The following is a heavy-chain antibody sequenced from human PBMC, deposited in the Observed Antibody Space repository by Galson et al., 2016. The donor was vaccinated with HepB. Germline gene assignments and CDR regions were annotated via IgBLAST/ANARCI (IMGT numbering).Heavy chain of an antibody. V-gene: IGHV3-53*04. CDR3: ARPLPNVGYGMDV. CDR2: IYGGGST. D-gene: IGHD2-15*01. J-gene: IGHJ6*02. Sequence: SLRLSCAASGFTVSTNYMSWVHQAPGKGLEWVSVIYGGGSTTYADSVKGRFTISRRNSKNTLYLQMNSLRTEDTAVYYCARPLPNVGYGMDVWGQGTTVTVSS. CDR1: GFTVSTNY.